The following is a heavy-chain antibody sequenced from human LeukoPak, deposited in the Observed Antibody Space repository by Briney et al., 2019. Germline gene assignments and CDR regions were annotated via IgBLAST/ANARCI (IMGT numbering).Heavy chain of an antibody. Sequence: RASVKVSCKASGYAFSAYPLHWVRQAPGQGLEWMGWINPGSGATEYAQKFQGRFTMTRDTSIDTAYIELNSLTSDDTALYFCARALVRGVIMPANYWGQGTLVTVSS. CDR2: INPGSGAT. V-gene: IGHV1-2*02. CDR3: ARALVRGVIMPANY. D-gene: IGHD3-10*02. CDR1: GYAFSAYP. J-gene: IGHJ4*02.